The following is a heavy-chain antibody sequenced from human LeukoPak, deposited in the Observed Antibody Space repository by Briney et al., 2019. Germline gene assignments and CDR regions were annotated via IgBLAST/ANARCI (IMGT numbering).Heavy chain of an antibody. Sequence: GGSLRLSCAASGFTFSNSAMSWVRQAPGKGLEWVSGISGSGDKTYYADSVTGRFTISRDNSKNTLSLQMNSLRGDDAAVYYCAKQYSSSSSDPWGQGTLVTVSS. CDR3: AKQYSSSSSDP. CDR1: GFTFSNSA. J-gene: IGHJ5*02. CDR2: ISGSGDKT. D-gene: IGHD6-6*01. V-gene: IGHV3-23*01.